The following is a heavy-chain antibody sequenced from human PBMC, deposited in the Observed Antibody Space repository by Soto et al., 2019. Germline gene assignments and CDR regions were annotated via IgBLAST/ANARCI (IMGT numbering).Heavy chain of an antibody. CDR2: IYPGDSDT. CDR3: ARDHRITGTSVLYYYYGTDV. Sequence: GESLKISCKGSGYSFTSYWIGWVRQMPGKGLEWMGIIYPGDSDTRYSPSFQGQVTISRDNSKNTLYLQMNSLRAEDTAVYYCARDHRITGTSVLYYYYGTDVWGQGTTVTVSS. CDR1: GYSFTSYW. J-gene: IGHJ6*02. V-gene: IGHV5-51*01. D-gene: IGHD1-20*01.